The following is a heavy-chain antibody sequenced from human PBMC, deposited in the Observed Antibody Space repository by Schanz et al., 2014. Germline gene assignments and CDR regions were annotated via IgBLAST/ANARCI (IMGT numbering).Heavy chain of an antibody. J-gene: IGHJ4*02. D-gene: IGHD2-15*01. V-gene: IGHV1-46*03. Sequence: QVQLVQSGAEVKKPGASVKVSCKASGYTFTSYYMHWVRQAPGQGLEWMGIINPSSGTTRIAQNFQGRLTVTRDTSTSTVIMELSCLRSEDTAVYYCARGGFVDITSFDSWGQGTLVTVSS. CDR3: ARGGFVDITSFDS. CDR2: INPSSGTT. CDR1: GYTFTSYY.